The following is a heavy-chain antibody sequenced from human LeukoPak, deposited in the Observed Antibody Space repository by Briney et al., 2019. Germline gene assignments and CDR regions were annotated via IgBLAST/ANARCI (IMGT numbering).Heavy chain of an antibody. J-gene: IGHJ4*02. V-gene: IGHV4-4*07. D-gene: IGHD4-11*01. CDR1: GGSISSYS. Sequence: SETLSLTCTVSGGSISSYSWSWIRQPAGKGLEWIGRIYTSGSTNYNPSPKSRVTMSVDTSKKQPSLKLSSVTAANTAVYYCARTFLYSNSYFDYWGQGTLVTVSS. CDR2: IYTSGST. CDR3: ARTFLYSNSYFDY.